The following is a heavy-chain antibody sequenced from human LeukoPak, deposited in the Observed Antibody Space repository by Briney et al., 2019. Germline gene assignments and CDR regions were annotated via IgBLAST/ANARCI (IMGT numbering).Heavy chain of an antibody. D-gene: IGHD3-10*01. V-gene: IGHV3-30*03. CDR2: ISYDGSNK. CDR3: ARGYYGSGSYYMGNY. CDR1: GFTFSSYG. Sequence: GGSLRLSCAASGFTFSSYGMHWVRQAPGKGLEWVAVISYDGSNKYYADSVKGRFTISRDNSKNTLYLQMNSLRVEDSALYYCARGYYGSGSYYMGNYWGQGTLVTVSS. J-gene: IGHJ4*02.